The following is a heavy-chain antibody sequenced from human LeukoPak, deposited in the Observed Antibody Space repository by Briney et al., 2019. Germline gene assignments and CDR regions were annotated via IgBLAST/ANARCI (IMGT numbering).Heavy chain of an antibody. D-gene: IGHD6-13*01. Sequence: GGSLRLSCAASGFTFSAFGMNWVRQAPGKGLVWVSRLHSDGSNTTYADSVKGRFTISRDNAKNTLYLQMNSLRAEDTAVYYCARLSGYSSIDYWGQGALVTVSS. CDR3: ARLSGYSSIDY. J-gene: IGHJ4*02. CDR2: LHSDGSNT. V-gene: IGHV3-74*01. CDR1: GFTFSAFG.